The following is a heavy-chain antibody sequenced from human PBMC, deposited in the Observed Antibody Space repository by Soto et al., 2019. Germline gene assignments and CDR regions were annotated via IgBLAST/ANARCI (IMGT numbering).Heavy chain of an antibody. J-gene: IGHJ6*02. CDR2: ISGYNGNT. V-gene: IGHV1-18*04. Sequence: QVQLVQSGPEVRKPGASVKVSCKASGYIFSRYGISWVRQAPGQGLEWMAWISGYNGNTKFGERVQGRVNVTTDTSTRTDYMELRSLRSDDTAVYYCAREAAAERNYYGLDVWGQGTTVIVSS. CDR1: GYIFSRYG. CDR3: AREAAAERNYYGLDV. D-gene: IGHD6-13*01.